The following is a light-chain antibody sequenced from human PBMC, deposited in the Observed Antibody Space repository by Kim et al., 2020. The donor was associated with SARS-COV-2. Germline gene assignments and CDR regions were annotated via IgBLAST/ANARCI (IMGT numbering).Light chain of an antibody. Sequence: EIVMTQSPATLSLSPGDRATLSCRASQTVKDNLAWYQHKPGQAPRLLIYGAFPRATGIPARVSGSGCGTDFTLTISSLQSEDFAVYYCQKYNSWLPLTFGGGTKLEI. CDR2: GAF. CDR3: QKYNSWLPLT. J-gene: IGKJ4*01. V-gene: IGKV3-15*01. CDR1: QTVKDN.